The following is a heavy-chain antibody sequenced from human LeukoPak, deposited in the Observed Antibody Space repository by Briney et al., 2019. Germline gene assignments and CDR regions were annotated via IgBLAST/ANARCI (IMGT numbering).Heavy chain of an antibody. CDR2: INQPGSQK. D-gene: IGHD6-6*01. V-gene: IGHV3-7*03. J-gene: IGHJ4*02. Sequence: GGSLRLPCVASGLTFSYSWMIWVRQAPGKGLEWVANINQPGSQKYHVDSVKGRFTISRDNARNSLFLQMNSLTADDTAVYYCARGLGKGSSDYWGQGTLVTVSS. CDR1: GLTFSYSW. CDR3: ARGLGKGSSDY.